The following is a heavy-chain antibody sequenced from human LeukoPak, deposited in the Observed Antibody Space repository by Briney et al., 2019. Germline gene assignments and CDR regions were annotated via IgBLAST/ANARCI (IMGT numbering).Heavy chain of an antibody. Sequence: PSETLSLTCTVSGGSISSSNYYWGWIRQPPGKGLECLGSIYYNGRTYYNPSLKSRVTISVDTSKNQFSLKLSSVTAADTAVYYCARRGETRIAVVLHYFYYYYMDVWGKGTTVTISS. J-gene: IGHJ6*03. D-gene: IGHD6-19*01. CDR2: IYYNGRT. V-gene: IGHV4-39*07. CDR1: GGSISSSNYY. CDR3: ARRGETRIAVVLHYFYYYYMDV.